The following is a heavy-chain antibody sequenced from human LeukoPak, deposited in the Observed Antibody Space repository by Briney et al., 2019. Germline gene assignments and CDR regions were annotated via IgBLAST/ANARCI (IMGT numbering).Heavy chain of an antibody. V-gene: IGHV1-2*06. D-gene: IGHD3-16*01. CDR1: GYTFTGYY. J-gene: IGHJ4*02. Sequence: ASAKVSCKASGYTFTGYYMHWVRQAPGQGLEWMGRINPNSGGTNYAQKFQGRVTMTRDTSISTAYMELSRLRSDDTAVYYCARKGSGFWGPRVWGQRTLVTVSP. CDR3: ARKGSGFWGPRV. CDR2: INPNSGGT.